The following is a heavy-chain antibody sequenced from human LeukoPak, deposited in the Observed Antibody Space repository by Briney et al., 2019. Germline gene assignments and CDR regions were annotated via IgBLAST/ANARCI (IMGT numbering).Heavy chain of an antibody. CDR1: GNSFTNYW. J-gene: IGHJ4*02. CDR3: ARRYDSGSTIDQ. Sequence: GESLKISCKDSGNSFTNYWTSWVRQMLGKGLEWMGRIDPSDSYTNYSPSFQGHVTISVDKSISTAYLQWSSLKASDTAMYYCARRYDSGSTIDQWGQGTLVTVSS. V-gene: IGHV5-10-1*01. CDR2: IDPSDSYT. D-gene: IGHD3-10*01.